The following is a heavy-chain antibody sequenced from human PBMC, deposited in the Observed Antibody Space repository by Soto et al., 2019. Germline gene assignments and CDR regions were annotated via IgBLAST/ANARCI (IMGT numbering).Heavy chain of an antibody. CDR1: VDSVSSNSAG. J-gene: IGHJ6*02. V-gene: IGHV6-1*01. Sequence: SQTLSLTCVISVDSVSSNSAGCNWIRQSPSRGLEWLGRTFYRSKLYNDYAVSLKGRISINTDTSKNQFSLQLNSVTPEDTAVYYCARVDYTESEYYHGMDVWGQGTTVTVSS. D-gene: IGHD2-2*02. CDR2: TFYRSKLYN. CDR3: ARVDYTESEYYHGMDV.